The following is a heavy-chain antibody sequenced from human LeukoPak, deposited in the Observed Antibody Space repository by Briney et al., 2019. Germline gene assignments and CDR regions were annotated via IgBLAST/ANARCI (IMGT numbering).Heavy chain of an antibody. D-gene: IGHD2-2*01. CDR3: AKRFKVVPAAIPLLDFDY. J-gene: IGHJ4*02. CDR1: GFTFSSYG. CDR2: IRYDGSNK. Sequence: PGGSLRLSCAASGFTFSSYGMHWVRQAPGKGLEWVAFIRYDGSNKYYADSVKGRFTISRDNSKNTLYLQMNSLRAEDTAVYYCAKRFKVVPAAIPLLDFDYWGQGTLVTVSS. V-gene: IGHV3-30*02.